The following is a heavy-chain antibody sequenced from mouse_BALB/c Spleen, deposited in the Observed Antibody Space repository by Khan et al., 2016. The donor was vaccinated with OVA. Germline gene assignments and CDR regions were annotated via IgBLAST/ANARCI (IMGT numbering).Heavy chain of an antibody. CDR2: ISSGGDNT. Sequence: EVELVESGGGLVKPGGSLKLSCAASGFTFSSFSMSWVRQTPEKRLEWVATISSGGDNTFYSESVKGRFTISRDNAKNNLSLQISSFRSAATALYYCARSNYGTFAYWGQVTLVTVS. CDR1: GFTFSSFS. D-gene: IGHD2-1*01. J-gene: IGHJ3*01. V-gene: IGHV5-9*03. CDR3: ARSNYGTFAY.